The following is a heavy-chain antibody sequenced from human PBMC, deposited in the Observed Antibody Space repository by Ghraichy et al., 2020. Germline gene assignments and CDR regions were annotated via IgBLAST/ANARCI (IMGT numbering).Heavy chain of an antibody. CDR1: GYTFTSYG. CDR2: ISAYNGNT. D-gene: IGHD6-13*01. Sequence: ASVKVSCKASGYTFTSYGISWVRQAPGQGLEWMGWISAYNGNTNYAQKLQGRVTMTTDTSTSTAYMELRSLRSDDTAVYYCARYTYSSSWYGYYGMDVWGQGTTVTVSS. V-gene: IGHV1-18*01. CDR3: ARYTYSSSWYGYYGMDV. J-gene: IGHJ6*02.